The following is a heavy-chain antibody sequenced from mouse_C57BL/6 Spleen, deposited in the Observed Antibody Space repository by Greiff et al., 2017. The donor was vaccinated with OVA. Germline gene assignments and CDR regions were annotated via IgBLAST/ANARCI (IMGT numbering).Heavy chain of an antibody. CDR1: GYTFTSYW. CDR2: INPSNGGT. Sequence: QVQLKQPGTELVKPGASVKLSCKASGYTFTSYWMHWVKQRPGQGLEWIGNINPSNGGTNYNEKFKSKATLTVDKSSSTAYMQLSSLTSEDSAVYYCAGGLLRSAWFAYWGQGTLVTVSA. CDR3: AGGLLRSAWFAY. V-gene: IGHV1-53*01. D-gene: IGHD1-1*01. J-gene: IGHJ3*01.